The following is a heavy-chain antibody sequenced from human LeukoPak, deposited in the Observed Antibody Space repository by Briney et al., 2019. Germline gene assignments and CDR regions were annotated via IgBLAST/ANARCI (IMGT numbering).Heavy chain of an antibody. CDR3: ARSPRRGEFDS. D-gene: IGHD3-16*01. J-gene: IGHJ4*02. CDR1: GFTFSSYW. V-gene: IGHV3-7*01. Sequence: GGSLRLSCAGSGFTFSSYWMSWVRQTPGKALAPVANIQQDGSETSYVDSVKGRFTISRDNTQSSLSLQMGSLRVDDTALYYCARSPRRGEFDSWGQGTLVTVSS. CDR2: IQQDGSET.